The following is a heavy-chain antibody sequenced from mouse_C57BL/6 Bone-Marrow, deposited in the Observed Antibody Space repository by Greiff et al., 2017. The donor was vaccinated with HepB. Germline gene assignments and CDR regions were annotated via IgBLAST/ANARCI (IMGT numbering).Heavy chain of an antibody. CDR1: GFTFSDFY. CDR3: ARGYDYDAMDY. Sequence: DVHLVESGGGLVQSGRSLRLSCATSGFTFSDFYMEWVRQAPGKGLEWIAASRNKANDYTTEYSASVKGRFIVSRDTSQSILYLQMNALRAEDTAIYYCARGYDYDAMDYWGQGTAVTVSS. J-gene: IGHJ4*01. V-gene: IGHV7-1*01. CDR2: SRNKANDYTT.